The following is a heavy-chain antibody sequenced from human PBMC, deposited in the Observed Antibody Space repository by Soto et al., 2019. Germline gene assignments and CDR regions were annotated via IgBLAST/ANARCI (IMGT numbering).Heavy chain of an antibody. CDR3: ARARSSEWLAYFDY. D-gene: IGHD6-19*01. CDR1: GGSISSYY. J-gene: IGHJ4*02. CDR2: IYYSGST. V-gene: IGHV4-59*01. Sequence: PSETLSLTCTVSGGSISSYYWSWIRQPPGKGLEWIGYIYYSGSTNYNPSLKSRVTISVDTSKNQFSLKLSSVTAADTAVYYCARARSSEWLAYFDYWRQRTLVTVSS.